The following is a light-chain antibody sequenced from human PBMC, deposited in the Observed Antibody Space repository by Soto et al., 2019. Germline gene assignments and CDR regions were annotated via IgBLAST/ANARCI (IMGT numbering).Light chain of an antibody. CDR2: AAT. CDR1: QSIRNY. Sequence: DIQMTQFPSSLSASVRDRVTITCRASQSIRNYLHWYQQPAEEAPKLLIYAATIVQSGVPSRFSGRGSGTDFTLTISRLQPEDFATYYCQQSYSTPPTFGQGTKVDI. CDR3: QQSYSTPPT. V-gene: IGKV1-39*01. J-gene: IGKJ1*01.